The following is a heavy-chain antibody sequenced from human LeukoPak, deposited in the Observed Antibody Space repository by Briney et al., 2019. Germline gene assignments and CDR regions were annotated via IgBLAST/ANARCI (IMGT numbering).Heavy chain of an antibody. Sequence: ASVKVSCKASGYTFTGYYMHWVRQAPGQGLEWMGWINPKNGGTNYAQKFEGRVIMTRDTSSTVYMEVKRLASDDTAIYFCARDAQFTVVVPAAKLNYMDVWGKGTTVTVSS. CDR3: ARDAQFTVVVPAAKLNYMDV. D-gene: IGHD2-2*01. J-gene: IGHJ6*03. CDR2: INPKNGGT. V-gene: IGHV1-2*02. CDR1: GYTFTGYY.